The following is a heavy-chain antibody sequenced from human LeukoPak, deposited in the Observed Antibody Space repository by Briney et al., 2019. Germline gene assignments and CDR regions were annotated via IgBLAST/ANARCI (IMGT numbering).Heavy chain of an antibody. D-gene: IGHD2-8*02. J-gene: IGHJ5*02. Sequence: ASVKASCQASGYNFNNYAMNWVRQAPGQRLEWMGWINTGNGNTKYSQNFQGRVTITTDESTSTAYMELSSLRSEDTAVYYCARDINASPGGGWFDPWGQGTLVTVSS. CDR1: GYNFNNYA. CDR3: ARDINASPGGGWFDP. V-gene: IGHV1-3*04. CDR2: INTGNGNT.